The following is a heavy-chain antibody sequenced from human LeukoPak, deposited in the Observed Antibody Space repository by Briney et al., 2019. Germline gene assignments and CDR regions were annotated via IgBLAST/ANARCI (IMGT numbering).Heavy chain of an antibody. Sequence: SETLSLTCTVPGGSISNYYWSWIRQPPGKGLEWIGEINHSRSTNYNPSLKSRVTISVDTSKNQFSLKLSSVTAADTAVYYCARGRGVYYYYGMDVWGQGTTVTVSS. CDR2: INHSRST. CDR3: ARGRGVYYYYGMDV. J-gene: IGHJ6*02. CDR1: GGSISNYY. D-gene: IGHD5-12*01. V-gene: IGHV4-34*01.